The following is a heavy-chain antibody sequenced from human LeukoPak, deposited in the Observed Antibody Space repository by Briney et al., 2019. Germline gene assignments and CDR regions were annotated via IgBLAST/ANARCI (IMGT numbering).Heavy chain of an antibody. Sequence: PETLSLTCAVSGGSISSHYWSWIRQPPGKGLEWIGYIYYSGNTYYSPSLHSRVTISVDTSKNHFSLKLTSVTAADTAVYYCARLLDNDSSGYPDTFDIWGQGTMVTVSS. D-gene: IGHD3-22*01. CDR1: GGSISSHY. J-gene: IGHJ3*02. CDR3: ARLLDNDSSGYPDTFDI. CDR2: IYYSGNT. V-gene: IGHV4-59*11.